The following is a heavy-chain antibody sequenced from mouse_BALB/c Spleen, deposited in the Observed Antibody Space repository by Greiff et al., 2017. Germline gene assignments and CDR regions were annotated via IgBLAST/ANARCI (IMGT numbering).Heavy chain of an antibody. CDR3: VRVKYGNLYAMDY. CDR2: IWTGGGT. V-gene: IGHV2-9-2*01. Sequence: VKLMESGPGLVAPSQSLSITCTVSGFSLTSYDISWILQPPGKGLEWLGVIWTGGGTNYNSAFMSRLSISKDNSKSQVFLKMNSLQTDDTAIYYCVRVKYGNLYAMDYWGQGTSVTVSS. D-gene: IGHD2-10*02. CDR1: GFSLTSYD. J-gene: IGHJ4*01.